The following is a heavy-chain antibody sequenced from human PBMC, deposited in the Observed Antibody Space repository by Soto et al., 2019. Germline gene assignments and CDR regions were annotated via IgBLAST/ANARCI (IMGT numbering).Heavy chain of an antibody. J-gene: IGHJ4*02. CDR3: ARDYDSSGYPRYYFDY. CDR1: GFTFNTYG. CDR2: IWYDGSNK. V-gene: IGHV3-33*01. D-gene: IGHD3-22*01. Sequence: QVQLVESGGGVVQPGRSLRLSCAASGFTFNTYGMHWVRQAPGKGLEWVAIIWYDGSNKYYADSVKGRFTISRYNSKNTLYLQMNSLRAEYTAVYYCARDYDSSGYPRYYFDYWGQGTLVTVSS.